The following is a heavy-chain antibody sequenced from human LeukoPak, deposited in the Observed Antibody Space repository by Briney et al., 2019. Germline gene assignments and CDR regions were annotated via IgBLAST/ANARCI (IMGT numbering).Heavy chain of an antibody. V-gene: IGHV4-34*01. CDR2: INHSGST. D-gene: IGHD2-2*02. J-gene: IGHJ6*03. Sequence: SETLSLTCAVYAGSFSGYYWSWIRQPPGKGLEWVGEINHSGSTNDTPSLTSRVTISVATSTNHFSLPLSSVTAADTAVYSCATGRNVVVPAALLGVGPWYYYYYMDVWGKGTTVTVSS. CDR3: ATGRNVVVPAALLGVGPWYYYYYMDV. CDR1: AGSFSGYY.